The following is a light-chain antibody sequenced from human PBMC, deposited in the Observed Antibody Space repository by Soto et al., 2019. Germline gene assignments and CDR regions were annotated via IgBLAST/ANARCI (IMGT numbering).Light chain of an antibody. V-gene: IGKV1-39*01. CDR2: SSS. CDR1: QTISNY. CDR3: QQSFSTPPT. J-gene: IGKJ5*01. Sequence: DIQMTQSPSSLSASVGDRVTITCRASQTISNYLNWYQQKPGKAPGLLIYSSSSLQSGVPSRFSGSGSGTDFSLTITSLQPEDFATYYCQQSFSTPPTFGQGTRLEIK.